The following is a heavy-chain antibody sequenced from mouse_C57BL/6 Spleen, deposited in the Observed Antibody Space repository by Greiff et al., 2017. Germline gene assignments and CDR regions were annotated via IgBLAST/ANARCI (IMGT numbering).Heavy chain of an antibody. V-gene: IGHV1-80*01. Sequence: QVQLKQSGAELVKPGASVKISCKASGYAFSSYWMNWVKQRPGKGLEWIGQIYPGDGDTNYNGKFKGKATLTADKSSSTAYMQLSSLTSEDSAVYFCARAPNYGSSWGNWYFDVWGTGTTVTVSS. CDR2: IYPGDGDT. J-gene: IGHJ1*03. CDR3: ARAPNYGSSWGNWYFDV. CDR1: GYAFSSYW. D-gene: IGHD1-1*01.